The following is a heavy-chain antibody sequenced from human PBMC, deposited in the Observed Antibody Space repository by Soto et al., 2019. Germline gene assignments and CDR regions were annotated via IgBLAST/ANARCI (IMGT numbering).Heavy chain of an antibody. Sequence: QVQLVQSGAEVKKPGASVKVSCKASGYTFTSYGISWVRQAPGQGLEWMGWISAYNGNTNYAQKLQGRVTMTTDTSTSTAHMELRSLRSDDTAVYYCARDLLRRDSSGYYFNWGQGTLVTVSS. CDR1: GYTFTSYG. CDR3: ARDLLRRDSSGYYFN. J-gene: IGHJ4*02. V-gene: IGHV1-18*01. D-gene: IGHD3-22*01. CDR2: ISAYNGNT.